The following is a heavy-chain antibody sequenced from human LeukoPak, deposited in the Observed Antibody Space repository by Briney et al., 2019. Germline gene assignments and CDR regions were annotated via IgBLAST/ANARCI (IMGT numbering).Heavy chain of an antibody. D-gene: IGHD4-23*01. Sequence: GGSLRLSCAASGFTFSSYWMSWVRQAPGKGLEWVANIKQDGSEKYYVDSVKGRFTISRDNAKNSLSLQMNSLRAEDTAVYYCERSGNRRELRSWGQGTLVTVSS. V-gene: IGHV3-7*01. CDR1: GFTFSSYW. CDR3: ERSGNRRELRS. J-gene: IGHJ5*02. CDR2: IKQDGSEK.